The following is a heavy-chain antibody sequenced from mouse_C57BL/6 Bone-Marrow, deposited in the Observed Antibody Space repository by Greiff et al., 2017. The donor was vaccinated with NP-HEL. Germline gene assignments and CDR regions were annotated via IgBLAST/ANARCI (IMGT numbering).Heavy chain of an antibody. V-gene: IGHV14-3*01. Sequence: VQLQQSVAELVWPGASVKLSRTASGFNIKNTYMHWVKQRPEQGLEWIGRIDPANGNTKYAPKFQGKATITADTSSNPAYMQPSSLTSGDTAIYYCARDYYGSSSWFAYWGQGTLVTVSA. J-gene: IGHJ3*01. CDR3: ARDYYGSSSWFAY. CDR1: GFNIKNTY. CDR2: IDPANGNT. D-gene: IGHD1-1*01.